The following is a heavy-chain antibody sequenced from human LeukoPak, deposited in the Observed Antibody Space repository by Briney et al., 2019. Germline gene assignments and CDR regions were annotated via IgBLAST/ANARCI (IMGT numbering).Heavy chain of an antibody. D-gene: IGHD2-2*01. J-gene: IGHJ5*02. CDR1: GFTFTHYW. CDR3: ASMPVTNGYCSSTSCPQWWFGG. V-gene: IGHV3-7*01. CDR2: IKHDGSET. Sequence: GGSLRLSCAASGFTFTHYWMSWVRQAPGKGLEWVASIKHDGSETYYMDSVKGRLTISRDNAKSSLYLQMNSLRAEDTAVYYCASMPVTNGYCSSTSCPQWWFGGWGQGTLVTVSS.